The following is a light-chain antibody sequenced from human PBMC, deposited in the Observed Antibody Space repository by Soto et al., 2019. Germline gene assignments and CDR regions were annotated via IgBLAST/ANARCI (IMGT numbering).Light chain of an antibody. J-gene: IGLJ1*01. Sequence: QSELTQPASVSGSPGQSITISCAGTSSDLGAYKYVSWYQQHPDKAPKLILYEVSRRPSGVSNRFSGSKSGNTASLTISGLLAEDEADYSCSSYTNTSTLVFGTGTKVTAL. CDR2: EVS. CDR3: SSYTNTSTLV. V-gene: IGLV2-14*03. CDR1: SSDLGAYKY.